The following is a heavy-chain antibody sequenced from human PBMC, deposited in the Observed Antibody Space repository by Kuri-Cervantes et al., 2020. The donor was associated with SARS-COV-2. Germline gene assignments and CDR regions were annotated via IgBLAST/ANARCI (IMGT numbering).Heavy chain of an antibody. D-gene: IGHD2/OR15-2a*01. V-gene: IGHV3-30*02. CDR1: GFTFSSYG. J-gene: IGHJ4*02. Sequence: GGSLRLSSAASGFTFSSYGMHWVRQAPGKGLEWVAFIRYDGSNKYYADSVKGRFTISRDNSKNTLYLQMNSLGVEDTAVYYCANSFYDTSSAPSLDYWGQGTLVTVSS. CDR3: ANSFYDTSSAPSLDY. CDR2: IRYDGSNK.